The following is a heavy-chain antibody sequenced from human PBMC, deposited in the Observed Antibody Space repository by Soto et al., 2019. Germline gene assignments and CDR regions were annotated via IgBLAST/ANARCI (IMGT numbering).Heavy chain of an antibody. D-gene: IGHD6-19*01. V-gene: IGHV4-59*08. CDR2: IYYSGST. CDR1: GGSISSYY. CDR3: ARGCRVAVAGQGLRAFDI. J-gene: IGHJ3*02. Sequence: QVQLQESGPGLVKPSETLSLTCTVSGGSISSYYWSWIRQPPGKGLEWIGYIYYSGSTNYHPSLMTRVTIPVDPVHNQFCLKLSCVAAAAAAAYYWARGCRVAVAGQGLRAFDIWGQGTMVPV.